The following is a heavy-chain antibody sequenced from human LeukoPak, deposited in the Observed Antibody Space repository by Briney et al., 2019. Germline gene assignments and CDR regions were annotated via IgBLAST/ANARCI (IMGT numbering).Heavy chain of an antibody. V-gene: IGHV4-34*01. CDR1: GGSFSGYY. D-gene: IGHD3-22*01. J-gene: IGHJ4*02. CDR3: ARVQSGYPDY. CDR2: INHSGST. Sequence: SETLSLTCAVYGGSFSGYYWSWIRQPPGKGLEWIGEINHSGSTNYNPSLKSRVTISVDTSKNQLSLKLSSVTAADTAVYYCARVQSGYPDYWGQGTLVTVSS.